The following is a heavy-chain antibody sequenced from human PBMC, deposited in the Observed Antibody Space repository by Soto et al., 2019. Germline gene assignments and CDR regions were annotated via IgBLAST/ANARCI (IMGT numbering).Heavy chain of an antibody. CDR2: ISGSGGST. CDR1: GFTFSSYA. V-gene: IGHV3-23*01. J-gene: IGHJ4*02. CDR3: AKGPTYYYDSSGYYSDY. D-gene: IGHD3-22*01. Sequence: PGGSLRLSCAASGFTFSSYAMSWVRQAPGKGLEWVSAISGSGGSTYYADSVKGRFTISRDNSKNTLYLQMNSLRAEDTAVYYCAKGPTYYYDSSGYYSDYWGQGTLVTVSS.